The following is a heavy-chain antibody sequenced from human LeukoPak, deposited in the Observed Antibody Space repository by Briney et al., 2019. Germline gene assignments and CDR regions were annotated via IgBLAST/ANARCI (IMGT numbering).Heavy chain of an antibody. Sequence: SETLSLTCAVYGGSFSGYSWTWIRQSPGKGLEWIGEINHSGSTNYNPSLKSRVTISVDTSKNQFSLKLSSVTAADTAVYYCARDRWFDPWGQGTLVTVSS. V-gene: IGHV4-34*01. CDR2: INHSGST. J-gene: IGHJ5*02. CDR3: ARDRWFDP. CDR1: GGSFSGYS.